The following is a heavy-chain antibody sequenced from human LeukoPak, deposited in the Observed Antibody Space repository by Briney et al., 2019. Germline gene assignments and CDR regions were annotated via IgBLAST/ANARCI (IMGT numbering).Heavy chain of an antibody. Sequence: SQTLSLTCTVSGGSISSGGYYWRWIRQHPGKGLEWIGYIYYSGSTYYNPSLKSRVTISVDTSKNQFSLKLSSVTAADTAVYYCARGRVVVVAATSYGMDVWGQGTTVTVSS. J-gene: IGHJ6*02. CDR2: IYYSGST. CDR1: GGSISSGGYY. D-gene: IGHD2-15*01. CDR3: ARGRVVVVAATSYGMDV. V-gene: IGHV4-31*03.